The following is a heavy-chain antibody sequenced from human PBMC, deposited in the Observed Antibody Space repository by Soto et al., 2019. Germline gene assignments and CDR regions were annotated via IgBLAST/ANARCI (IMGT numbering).Heavy chain of an antibody. D-gene: IGHD6-19*01. V-gene: IGHV1-18*01. Sequence: GASVKVSFKASGYPFTSYGVSWLRQAPGQGLEWMGWISTYNGDTNYAQNLQGRVTMTTDTSTSTAYMELRSLRSGDTAAYYCAREGPYTRGWYFDYWGQGTLVTVSS. CDR2: ISTYNGDT. CDR3: AREGPYTRGWYFDY. J-gene: IGHJ4*02. CDR1: GYPFTSYG.